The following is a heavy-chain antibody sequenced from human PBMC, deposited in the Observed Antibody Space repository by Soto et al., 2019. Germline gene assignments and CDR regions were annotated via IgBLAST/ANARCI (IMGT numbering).Heavy chain of an antibody. V-gene: IGHV4-39*02. CDR2: IDYSGRV. J-gene: IGHJ4*02. Sequence: SETLSLTCTVSGGSSGGSAYHWGWIRQPPGSGLEWIGSIDYSGRVYYSESLLGRVTILVDTSKSHFSLQLTSVTAADTAVYYCARLRAGKPYYDLWGPGTLVTVSS. CDR3: ARLRAGKPYYDL. CDR1: GGSSGGSAYH.